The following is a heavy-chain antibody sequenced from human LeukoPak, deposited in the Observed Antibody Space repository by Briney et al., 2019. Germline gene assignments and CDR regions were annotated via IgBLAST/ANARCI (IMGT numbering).Heavy chain of an antibody. J-gene: IGHJ4*02. CDR1: GFTVSSNY. CDR3: ARDHDSSSCPYFDS. V-gene: IGHV3-66*01. CDR2: IYSCGST. D-gene: IGHD6-13*01. Sequence: GGSLRLSCAASGFTVSSNYMSWVRQAPGKGLEWVSVIYSCGSTYYADSVKGRFTISRDNAKNSLYLQMNSLRAEDTAVYFCARDHDSSSCPYFDSWGQGTLVTVSS.